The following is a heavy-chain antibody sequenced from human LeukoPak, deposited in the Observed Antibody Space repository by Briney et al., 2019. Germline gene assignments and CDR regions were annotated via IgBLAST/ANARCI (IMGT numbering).Heavy chain of an antibody. CDR2: IYYSGNT. Sequence: EASETLSLTCTVSGASISDYYWTWIRQPPGKGLEGIGHIYYSGNTIYNHSLKSRVTISIDTSKNQFSLKLSSVTPADRAVYYCAGEDYFDTSGYASWRFDIWGQGTMVTVSS. CDR1: GASISDYY. CDR3: AGEDYFDTSGYASWRFDI. D-gene: IGHD3-22*01. J-gene: IGHJ3*02. V-gene: IGHV4-59*01.